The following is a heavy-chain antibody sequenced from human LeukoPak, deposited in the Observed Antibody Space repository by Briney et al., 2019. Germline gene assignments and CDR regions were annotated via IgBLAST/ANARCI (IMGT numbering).Heavy chain of an antibody. CDR3: AKDLSGGGTCLDY. CDR2: ISASGDST. V-gene: IGHV3-23*01. CDR1: GFTFSSYA. D-gene: IGHD2-15*01. Sequence: GGSLRLSCAASGFTFSSYAMSWVRQAPGKGLEWVSAISASGDSTYYADSVTGRFTLSRDNSRDTLYLQMNSLRAEDTAVYYCAKDLSGGGTCLDYWGQGTLVTVSS. J-gene: IGHJ4*02.